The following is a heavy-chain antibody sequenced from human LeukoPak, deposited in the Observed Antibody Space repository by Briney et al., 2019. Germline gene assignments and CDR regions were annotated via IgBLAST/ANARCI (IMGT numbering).Heavy chain of an antibody. CDR1: GFTFSNYI. Sequence: GGSLRLSCAASGFTFSNYIMTWVRQAPGKGLEWVSSISPSGSSIYYADSVKGRFTISRDNANNSLYLQMSGLRAEDTALYYCARDSHYMVRAVILFSWFDPWGQGTRVTVSS. J-gene: IGHJ5*02. V-gene: IGHV3-21*01. D-gene: IGHD3-10*01. CDR2: ISPSGSSI. CDR3: ARDSHYMVRAVILFSWFDP.